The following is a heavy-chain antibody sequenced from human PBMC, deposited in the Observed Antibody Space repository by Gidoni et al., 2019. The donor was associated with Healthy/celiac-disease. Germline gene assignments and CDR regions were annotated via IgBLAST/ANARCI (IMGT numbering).Heavy chain of an antibody. D-gene: IGHD5-18*01. J-gene: IGHJ3*02. V-gene: IGHV4-39*07. CDR1: AGSFSSRSYY. Sequence: QLHLQDSGPGLVKPSETLSLPCPVPAGSFSSRSYYWGWIRQPPGKGLEWIGSIYYSGSTYYNPSLKRRVTISVDTSKNQFSLKLSSVTAADTAVYYCARDKGYSYGPDAFDIWGQGTMVTVSS. CDR2: IYYSGST. CDR3: ARDKGYSYGPDAFDI.